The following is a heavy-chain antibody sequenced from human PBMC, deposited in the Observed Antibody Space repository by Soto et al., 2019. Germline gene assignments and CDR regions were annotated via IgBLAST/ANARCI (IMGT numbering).Heavy chain of an antibody. V-gene: IGHV1-46*03. J-gene: IGHJ6*02. CDR3: ARAYGDYHPKPNGGMDV. D-gene: IGHD4-17*01. CDR2: INPSGGST. Sequence: ASVKVPCKASGYTFTSYYMHWVRQAPGQGLEWMGIINPSGGSTSYAQKFQGRVTMTRDTSTSTVYMELSSLRSEDTAVYYCARAYGDYHPKPNGGMDVWGQGTTVTVSS. CDR1: GYTFTSYY.